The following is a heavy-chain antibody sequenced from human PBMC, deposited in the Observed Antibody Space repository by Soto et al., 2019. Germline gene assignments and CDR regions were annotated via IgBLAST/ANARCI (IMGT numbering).Heavy chain of an antibody. J-gene: IGHJ4*02. D-gene: IGHD4-17*01. CDR2: INAGNGNT. Sequence: VASVKVSCKASGYTFTSYAMHWVRQAPGQRLEWMGWINAGNGNTKYSQKFQGRVTITRDTSASTAYMELSSLRSEDTAVYYCARYDYGDYYFDYWGQGTLVTVSS. V-gene: IGHV1-3*01. CDR3: ARYDYGDYYFDY. CDR1: GYTFTSYA.